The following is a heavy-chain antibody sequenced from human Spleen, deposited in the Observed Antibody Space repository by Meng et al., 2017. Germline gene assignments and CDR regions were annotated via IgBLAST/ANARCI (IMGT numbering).Heavy chain of an antibody. J-gene: IGHJ3*01. D-gene: IGHD6-13*01. CDR1: GGSFSGYY. CDR3: ARGQQLDAFDF. Sequence: GSLRLSCAVYGGSFSGYYWHWIRQPAGKGLEWIGRIYTTGSTNYNPSLKSRVTISVDTSKNQFSLKLNSLSAADTAVYYCARGQQLDAFDFWGQGTVVTVSS. V-gene: IGHV4-59*10. CDR2: IYTTGST.